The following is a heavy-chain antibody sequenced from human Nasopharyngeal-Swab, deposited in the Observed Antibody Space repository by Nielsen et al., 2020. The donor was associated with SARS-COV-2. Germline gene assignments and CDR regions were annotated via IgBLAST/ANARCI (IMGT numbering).Heavy chain of an antibody. CDR3: ASGGAPYCFDY. V-gene: IGHV4-59*08. CDR1: GGSISSYY. D-gene: IGHD3-16*01. Sequence: GSLRLSCTVSGGSISSYYWSWIRQPPGKGLEWIGYIYYSGSTNYNPSLKSRVTISVDTSKNQFSLKLSSVTAADTAVYYCASGGAPYCFDYWGQGTLVTVSS. CDR2: IYYSGST. J-gene: IGHJ4*02.